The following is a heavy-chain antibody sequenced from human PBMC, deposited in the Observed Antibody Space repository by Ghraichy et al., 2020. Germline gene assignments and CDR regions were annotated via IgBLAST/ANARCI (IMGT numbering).Heavy chain of an antibody. CDR1: GYTFTNSY. Sequence: ASVKVSCKESGYTFTNSYIHWVRQAPGQGLEWMGIINPRTGSTGYPQKFQGRVTMTRDTSTSTVYMELSSLRSEDTALYYCARDRNRDYGFWSVSGGMDVWGQGTTVTVSS. CDR3: ARDRNRDYGFWSVSGGMDV. D-gene: IGHD3-3*01. V-gene: IGHV1-46*01. J-gene: IGHJ6*01. CDR2: INPRTGST.